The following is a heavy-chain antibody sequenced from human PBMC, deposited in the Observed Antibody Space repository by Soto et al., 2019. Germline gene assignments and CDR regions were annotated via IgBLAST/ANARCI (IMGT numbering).Heavy chain of an antibody. D-gene: IGHD2-21*02. CDR2: IIPIFGTV. CDR3: ARRGLSGGDSPYYFDY. V-gene: IGHV1-69*01. CDR1: GGTFSSYA. J-gene: IGHJ4*02. Sequence: QVQLVQSGAEVKKPGSSVKVSCKASGGTFSSYAISWVRQAPGQGLEWMGGIIPIFGTVNYAQKFQGRVTITADESTSTAYMELSSLRSEDTAVYYCARRGLSGGDSPYYFDYWGQGTLVTVSS.